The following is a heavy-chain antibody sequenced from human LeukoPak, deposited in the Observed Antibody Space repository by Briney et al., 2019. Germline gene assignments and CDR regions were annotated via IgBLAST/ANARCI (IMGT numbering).Heavy chain of an antibody. CDR2: IKQDGSEK. Sequence: PGGSLRLSCAASGFTVSSNYMSWVRQAPGKGLEWVANIKQDGSEKYYVDSVKGRFTISRDNAKNSLYLQMNSLRAEDTAVYYCARDGEQQLVSALWNDNWFDPWGQGTLVTVSS. CDR1: GFTVSSNY. J-gene: IGHJ5*02. D-gene: IGHD6-13*01. CDR3: ARDGEQQLVSALWNDNWFDP. V-gene: IGHV3-7*01.